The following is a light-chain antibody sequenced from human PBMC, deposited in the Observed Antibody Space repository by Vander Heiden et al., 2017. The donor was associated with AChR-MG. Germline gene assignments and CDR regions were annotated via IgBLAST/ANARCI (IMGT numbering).Light chain of an antibody. J-gene: IGKJ4*01. Sequence: DIQMTQSPSTLSASVGDRVTITCRASQNVGNWLAWFQQKPGKAPNLLISQASTLESGVPSRFGGSSAGTEFTLTISSLQPDDLASYYCQQYNSYPLTFGGGTKVELQ. CDR2: QAS. CDR3: QQYNSYPLT. CDR1: QNVGNW. V-gene: IGKV1-5*03.